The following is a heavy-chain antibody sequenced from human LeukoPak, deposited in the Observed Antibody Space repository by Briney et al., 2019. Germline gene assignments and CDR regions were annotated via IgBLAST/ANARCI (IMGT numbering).Heavy chain of an antibody. CDR3: ASREGIFDMTTVNYYYYMDV. J-gene: IGHJ6*03. CDR2: ISAYNGNT. CDR1: GFTFTSDG. D-gene: IGHD4-11*01. V-gene: IGHV1-18*01. Sequence: ASVKVSCKPSGFTFTSDGISWVRQAPGQGLEWMGWISAYNGNTNYAQKLQGRVTMTTDECTNTAYMELSSLRSEDTAVYYCASREGIFDMTTVNYYYYMDVWGKGTTVTVSS.